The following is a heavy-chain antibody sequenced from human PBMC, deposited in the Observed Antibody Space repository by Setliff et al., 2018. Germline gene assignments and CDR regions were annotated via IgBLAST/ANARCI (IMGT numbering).Heavy chain of an antibody. V-gene: IGHV3-33*08. CDR3: ARSAVAVPGQFYFDN. Sequence: GGSLRLSCAASAFTFKSYWMSWVRQAPGKGLEWVAVMWSDGTKKYYADSVTGRFTISRDEAKNSLYLQMNSLRTEDTAVYYCARSAVAVPGQFYFDNWGQGTQVTVSS. D-gene: IGHD6-19*01. J-gene: IGHJ4*01. CDR2: MWSDGTKK. CDR1: AFTFKSYW.